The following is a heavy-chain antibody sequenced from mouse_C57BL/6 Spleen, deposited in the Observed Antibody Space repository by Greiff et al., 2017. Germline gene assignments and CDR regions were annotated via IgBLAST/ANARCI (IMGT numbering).Heavy chain of an antibody. CDR2: IYPGDGDT. J-gene: IGHJ2*01. D-gene: IGHD2-5*01. CDR3: ARQGGVYSTLGY. CDR1: GYAFSSSW. Sequence: QVQLKESGPELVKPGASVKISCKASGYAFSSSWMNWVKQRPGKGLEWIGRIYPGDGDTNYNGKFKGKATLTADKSSSTAYMQLSSLTSEDSAVYFCARQGGVYSTLGYWGQGTTLTVSS. V-gene: IGHV1-82*01.